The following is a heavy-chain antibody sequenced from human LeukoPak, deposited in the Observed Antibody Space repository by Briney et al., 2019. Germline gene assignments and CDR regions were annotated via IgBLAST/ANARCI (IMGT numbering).Heavy chain of an antibody. CDR3: ARGELTGSSGTLDY. J-gene: IGHJ4*02. V-gene: IGHV3-74*01. D-gene: IGHD3-10*01. CDR2: MNSDGTSI. CDR1: RLTFSSYW. Sequence: GGSLTLSCAASRLTFSSYWMHWLRHATGEGLVWVSRMNSDGTSISYADSVKGRFTISRDNAKNALYLQMSSLRGEDTAVYYCARGELTGSSGTLDYWGQGTLVTVSS.